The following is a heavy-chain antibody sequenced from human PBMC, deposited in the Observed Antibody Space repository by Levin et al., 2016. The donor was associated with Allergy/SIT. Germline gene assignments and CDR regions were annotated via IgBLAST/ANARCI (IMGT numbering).Heavy chain of an antibody. CDR1: GYSFTSYW. J-gene: IGHJ6*02. V-gene: IGHV5-51*01. CDR2: IYPGDSDT. D-gene: IGHD3-10*01. Sequence: GGSLRLSCKGSGYSFTSYWIGWVRQMPGKGLEWMGIIYPGDSDTRYSPSFQGQVTISADKSISTAYLQWSSLKASDTAMYYCARRGVREPHYYGMDVWGQGTTVTVSS. CDR3: ARRGVREPHYYGMDV.